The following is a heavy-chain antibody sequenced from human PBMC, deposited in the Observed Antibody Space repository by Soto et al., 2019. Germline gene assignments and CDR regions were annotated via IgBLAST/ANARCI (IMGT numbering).Heavy chain of an antibody. Sequence: PSETLSLTCAVYGGSFSGHYWSWIRQPPGKGLEWIGEINHSGSTNYNPSLKSRVTISVDTSKNQFSLKLSSVTAADTAVYYCAKSYAFDIWGQGTMVTVSS. CDR3: AKSYAFDI. V-gene: IGHV4-34*01. CDR1: GGSFSGHY. J-gene: IGHJ3*02. CDR2: INHSGST. D-gene: IGHD3-16*02.